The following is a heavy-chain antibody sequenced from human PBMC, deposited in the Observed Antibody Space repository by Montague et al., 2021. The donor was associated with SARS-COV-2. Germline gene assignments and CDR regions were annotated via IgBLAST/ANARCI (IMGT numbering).Heavy chain of an antibody. V-gene: IGHV4-59*01. CDR2: IYYRGST. CDR3: AREGLHNWLDP. Sequence: SETLSLTCTVSNGSINSYYWSWVRQPPGKRLEWIGYIYYRGSTNYNPSPESRVTMSIDTSKNQFSLKLRSVTAADTAVYFCAREGLHNWLDPWGQGTLVIVSS. CDR1: NGSINSYY. J-gene: IGHJ5*02.